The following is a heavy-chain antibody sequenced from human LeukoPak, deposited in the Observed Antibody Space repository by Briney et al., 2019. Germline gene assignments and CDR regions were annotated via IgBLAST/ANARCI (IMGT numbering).Heavy chain of an antibody. Sequence: GSSVKVSCKASGYSFINDDINWVRQAPGQGLEWMVWMSPSNGNTGFAQKFQGRVTLTWNTSITTAYMELSSLRSEDTAVYYCVRGTVMTDGDYWGHGTLVTVSS. CDR3: VRGTVMTDGDY. CDR1: GYSFINDD. J-gene: IGHJ4*01. V-gene: IGHV1-8*03. CDR2: MSPSNGNT. D-gene: IGHD1-14*01.